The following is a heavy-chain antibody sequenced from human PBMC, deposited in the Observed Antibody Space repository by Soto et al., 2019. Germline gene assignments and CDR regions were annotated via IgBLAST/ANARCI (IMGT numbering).Heavy chain of an antibody. CDR1: GFTFSSYG. D-gene: IGHD2-21*02. CDR3: ARDMAECGGDWHCYYYGMDV. J-gene: IGHJ6*02. V-gene: IGHV3-33*01. Sequence: QVQLVESGGGVVQPGRSLRLSCAASGFTFSSYGMHWVRQAPGKGLEWVAVIWYDGSNKYYADSVKGRFTISRDNSKNTLYMQMNSLRAEDTAVYDCARDMAECGGDWHCYYYGMDVWGQGTTVTVSS. CDR2: IWYDGSNK.